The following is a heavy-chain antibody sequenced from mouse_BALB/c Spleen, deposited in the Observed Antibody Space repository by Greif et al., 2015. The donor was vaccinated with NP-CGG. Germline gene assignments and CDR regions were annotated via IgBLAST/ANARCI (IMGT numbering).Heavy chain of an antibody. Sequence: QVQLQQSGAELVKPGASVKLSCKASGYTFTSYWMHWVKQRPGQGLEWIGEINPSNGRTNYNEKFKGKATLTVDKSSSTAYMQLSSLTSEDSAVYYCARYYYAMDYWGQGTSVTVSS. CDR2: INPSNGRT. CDR1: GYTFTSYW. V-gene: IGHV1S81*02. CDR3: ARYYYAMDY. J-gene: IGHJ4*01.